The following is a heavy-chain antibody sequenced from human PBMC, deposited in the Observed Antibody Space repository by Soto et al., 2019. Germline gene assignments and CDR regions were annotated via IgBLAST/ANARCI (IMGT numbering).Heavy chain of an antibody. CDR1: GYTFTGYA. Sequence: ASVKVSCKASGYTFTGYAMHWVRQAPGQRLEWMGWINAGNGNTKYSQKFQGRVTITRDTSASTAYMELSSLRSEDTAVYYCARDISSGYYDSSGYSPWGQGTLVTVSS. CDR3: ARDISSGYYDSSGYSP. V-gene: IGHV1-3*01. D-gene: IGHD3-22*01. J-gene: IGHJ5*02. CDR2: INAGNGNT.